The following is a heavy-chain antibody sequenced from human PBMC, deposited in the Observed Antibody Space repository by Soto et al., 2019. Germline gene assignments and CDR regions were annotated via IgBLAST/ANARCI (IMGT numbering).Heavy chain of an antibody. Sequence: GGSLRLSCAASGFTSSSYSMNWVRQAPGRGLEWVSSISSSSAYIYYADSVKGRFTISRDNAKDSLYLQMNSLRAEDTAVYYCARALRDSWFDPWGHGTLVTVSS. CDR1: GFTSSSYS. CDR3: ARALRDSWFDP. CDR2: ISSSSAYI. V-gene: IGHV3-21*01. J-gene: IGHJ5*02. D-gene: IGHD2-21*02.